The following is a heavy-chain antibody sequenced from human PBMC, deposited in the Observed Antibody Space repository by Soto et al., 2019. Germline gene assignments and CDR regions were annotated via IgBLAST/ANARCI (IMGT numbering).Heavy chain of an antibody. J-gene: IGHJ4*02. V-gene: IGHV4-31*03. D-gene: IGHD5-12*01. CDR2: IYYSGST. CDR3: ARGLGVDNFDS. CDR1: GGSISSGGYY. Sequence: SETLSLTCTVSGGSISSGGYYWSWIRQHPGKGLEWIGYIYYSGSTYYHPSLKSRVTKTVDTFKNQSVLKLSSVTDADTAVYYCARGLGVDNFDSWGQGTLVTVSS.